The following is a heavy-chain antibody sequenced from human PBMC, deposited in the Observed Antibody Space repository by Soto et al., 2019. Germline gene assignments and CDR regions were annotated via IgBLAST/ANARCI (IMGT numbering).Heavy chain of an antibody. J-gene: IGHJ4*02. CDR2: MSSDGSKI. CDR1: GFDFTYYA. D-gene: IGHD1-26*01. CDR3: AKDEGVGGTLGLFDY. Sequence: QVQLVESGGGAVQPGESLRLSCVASGFDFTYYAMHWVRQAPGKGLESVAVMSSDGSKIHHTDSVKGRFTISRDNSKNPLYLQMNSLRKADTAVYFCAKDEGVGGTLGLFDYWGQGTLVSVSS. V-gene: IGHV3-30*18.